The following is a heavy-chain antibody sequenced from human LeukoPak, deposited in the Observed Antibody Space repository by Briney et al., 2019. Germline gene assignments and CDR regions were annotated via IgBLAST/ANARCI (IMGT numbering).Heavy chain of an antibody. D-gene: IGHD2-15*01. V-gene: IGHV3-23*01. J-gene: IGHJ4*02. CDR1: GFAFSNYA. CDR3: AKGTLGHCNGASCYPLDY. Sequence: GGSLRLSCAASGFAFSNYAMAWVRQAPGKEPEWVSVITGGGADTYQTDSVKGRFTISRDNSKNTLYLQMNSLRGEDTAVYFCAKGTLGHCNGASCYPLDYWGQGTLVTVSS. CDR2: ITGGGADT.